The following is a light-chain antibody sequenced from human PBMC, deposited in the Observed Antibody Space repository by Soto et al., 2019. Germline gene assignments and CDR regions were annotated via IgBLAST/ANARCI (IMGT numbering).Light chain of an antibody. CDR2: DVS. V-gene: IGKV1-5*01. CDR3: QQYYTYST. CDR1: QAISSW. Sequence: DTQMTQSPSTLSASVGDRVTISCRASQAISSWLAWYQQRPGKAPKLLIRDVSRLESGVPSRFSGSGSGADFSLTISSLQPDDFATYYCQQYYTYSTVGQGTKLEIK. J-gene: IGKJ2*01.